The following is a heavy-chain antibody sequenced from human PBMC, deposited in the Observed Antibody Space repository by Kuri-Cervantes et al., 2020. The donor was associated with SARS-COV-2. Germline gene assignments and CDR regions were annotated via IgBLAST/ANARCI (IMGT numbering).Heavy chain of an antibody. CDR3: ARGGGRIVVVPAAMYYYGMDV. J-gene: IGHJ6*02. D-gene: IGHD2-2*01. Sequence: GESLKISCAASGFSFSSYGMSWVRQAPGKGLEWVSAISGSGGSTYYADSVKGRFTISRDNAKNSLCLQTNSLRAEDTAVYYCARGGGRIVVVPAAMYYYGMDVWGRGSAVTVSS. V-gene: IGHV3-21*01. CDR2: ISGSGGST. CDR1: GFSFSSYG.